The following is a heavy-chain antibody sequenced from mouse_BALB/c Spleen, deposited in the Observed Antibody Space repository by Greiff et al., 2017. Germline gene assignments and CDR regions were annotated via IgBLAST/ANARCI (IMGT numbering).Heavy chain of an antibody. Sequence: EVMLVESGGDLVKPGGSLKLSCAASGFTFSSYGMSWVRQTPDKRLEWVATISSGGSYTYYPDSVKGRFTISRDNAKNTLYLQMSSLKSEDTAMYYCARHGTTATYYAMDYWGQGTSVTVSS. V-gene: IGHV5-6*01. J-gene: IGHJ4*01. CDR1: GFTFSSYG. D-gene: IGHD1-2*01. CDR2: ISSGGSYT. CDR3: ARHGTTATYYAMDY.